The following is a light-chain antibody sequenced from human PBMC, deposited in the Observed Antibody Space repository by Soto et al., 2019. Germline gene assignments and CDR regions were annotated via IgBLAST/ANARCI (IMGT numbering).Light chain of an antibody. CDR2: DNN. Sequence: QSVLTQPPSVSGAPGQRVTISCTGSSSNIGAGYDVHWYQQFPATAPKLLIYDNNNRPSGVPDRFSGSKSGTSASLAITGLQAEDEADYYCQSYDNSLSGHVVFGGGIKLTVL. CDR1: SSNIGAGYD. J-gene: IGLJ2*01. V-gene: IGLV1-40*01. CDR3: QSYDNSLSGHVV.